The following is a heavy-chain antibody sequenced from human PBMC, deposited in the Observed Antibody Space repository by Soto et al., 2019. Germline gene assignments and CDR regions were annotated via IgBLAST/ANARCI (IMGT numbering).Heavy chain of an antibody. Sequence: SETLSLTCSVSGDSMNNGDYFWTWIRQTPGKGLQWIGYISYSGSTFYNPSLKTRLAMSVDTSKNQFSVRLRSVTAADTAVYYCARDDYIAEGFRRFFDVWGQGIVVT. V-gene: IGHV4-30-4*01. CDR1: GDSMNNGDYF. J-gene: IGHJ4*02. CDR2: ISYSGST. D-gene: IGHD3-16*01. CDR3: ARDDYIAEGFRRFFDV.